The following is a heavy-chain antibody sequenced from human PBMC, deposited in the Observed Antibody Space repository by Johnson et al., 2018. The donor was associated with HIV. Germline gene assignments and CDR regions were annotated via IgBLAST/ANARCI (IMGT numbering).Heavy chain of an antibody. J-gene: IGHJ3*02. Sequence: VQLVESGGGLVQPGRSLRLSCAASGFTFDDYAMHWVRQAPGKGLEWVSGISWNSGSIGYADSVKGRFTISRDNAKNSLYLQMNSLTAEETALYYCARLRDGYNFDAFDIWGQGTMVTVSS. CDR3: ARLRDGYNFDAFDI. V-gene: IGHV3-9*01. CDR1: GFTFDDYA. CDR2: ISWNSGSI. D-gene: IGHD5-24*01.